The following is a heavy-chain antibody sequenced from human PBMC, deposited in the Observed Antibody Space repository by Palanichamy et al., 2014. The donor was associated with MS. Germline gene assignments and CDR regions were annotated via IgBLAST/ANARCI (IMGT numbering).Heavy chain of an antibody. CDR1: GFNLRKYH. V-gene: IGHV3-30*14. D-gene: IGHD1-1*01. CDR3: AREVQALDLFWNYYYLDV. CDR2: ISYDGAKK. J-gene: IGHJ6*03. Sequence: QEVLVESGGALVQPGRSLRLSCVTSGFNLRKYHIYWVRQAPGKGLEWVTSISYDGAKKDYADSVKGRFSISRDDSRNTVYLQMDRLRLGDTATYYCAREVQALDLFWNYYYLDVWGKGTTVIVSS.